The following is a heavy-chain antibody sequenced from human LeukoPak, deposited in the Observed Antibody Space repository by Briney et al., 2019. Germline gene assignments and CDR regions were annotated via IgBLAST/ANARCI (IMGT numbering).Heavy chain of an antibody. Sequence: GGSLRLSCAASGFTFSSYAMSWVRQAPGKGLEWVSTISASGGSTYYADSVKRRFTISRDNSKNTLYLQMNSLRAEDTAVYYCAKRLLWFGSDSSGYSDYWGQGTLVTVSS. V-gene: IGHV3-23*01. J-gene: IGHJ4*02. CDR1: GFTFSSYA. D-gene: IGHD3-10*01. CDR2: ISASGGST. CDR3: AKRLLWFGSDSSGYSDY.